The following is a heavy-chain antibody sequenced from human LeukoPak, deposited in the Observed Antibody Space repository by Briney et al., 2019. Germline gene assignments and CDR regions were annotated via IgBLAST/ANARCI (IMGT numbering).Heavy chain of an antibody. Sequence: ASVKVSCKASGYTFTSYGISWVRQAPGQGLEWMGIINPSGGSTNYAQKFQGRVTMTRDTSTSTVYMELSSLRSEETAVYYCAREAWNDIDNWGQGTLVTVSS. CDR3: AREAWNDIDN. V-gene: IGHV1-46*01. J-gene: IGHJ4*02. CDR1: GYTFTSYG. CDR2: INPSGGST. D-gene: IGHD1-1*01.